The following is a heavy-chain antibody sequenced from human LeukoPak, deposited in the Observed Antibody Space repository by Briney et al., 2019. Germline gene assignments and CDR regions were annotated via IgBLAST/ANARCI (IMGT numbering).Heavy chain of an antibody. D-gene: IGHD6-13*01. CDR2: ISSSSSYI. CDR3: ARDLPGAAAGTGGDYYYYYYMDV. J-gene: IGHJ6*03. V-gene: IGHV3-21*01. CDR1: GFTFGDYA. Sequence: NPGGSLRLSCTASGFTFGDYAMNWVRQAPGEGLEWVSSISSSSSYIYYADSVKGRFTISRDNAKNSLYLQMNSLRAEDTAVYYCARDLPGAAAGTGGDYYYYYYMDVWGKGTTVTVSS.